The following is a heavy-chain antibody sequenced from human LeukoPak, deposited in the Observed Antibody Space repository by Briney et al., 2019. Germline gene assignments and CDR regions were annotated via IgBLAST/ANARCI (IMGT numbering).Heavy chain of an antibody. J-gene: IGHJ4*02. CDR1: GYTFSDFY. Sequence: ASVTVSCKASGYTFSDFYIHWVRQAPGQGLEYVGWITPKSGDTYSPQRFQGRVTMTRDASISTAYMELSSLRSDDAAVYFCARVRLADERAWAYWGQGTLVTVSS. CDR2: ITPKSGDT. CDR3: ARVRLADERAWAY. D-gene: IGHD3-3*02. V-gene: IGHV1-2*02.